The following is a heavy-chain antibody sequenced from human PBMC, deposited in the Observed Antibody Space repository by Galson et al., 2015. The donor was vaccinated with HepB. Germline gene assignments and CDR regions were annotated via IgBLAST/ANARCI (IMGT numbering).Heavy chain of an antibody. Sequence: LRLSCAASGFTLSSYAIHWVRQAPGKGLEWVTVISYDGRTQNYADSVMGRFTISRDNSKDTVYLQMSSLRADDTAVYYCARDSGYVSGWYAGRGGFDYWGQGALVIVSS. J-gene: IGHJ4*02. CDR1: GFTLSSYA. V-gene: IGHV3-30*03. CDR3: ARDSGYVSGWYAGRGGFDY. D-gene: IGHD6-19*01. CDR2: ISYDGRTQ.